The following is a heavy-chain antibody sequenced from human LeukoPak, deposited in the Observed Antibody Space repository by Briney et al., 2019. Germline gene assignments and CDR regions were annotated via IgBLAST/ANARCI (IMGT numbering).Heavy chain of an antibody. CDR3: ARSAEGSTRYFARYYFDY. CDR2: IIPIFGTA. V-gene: IGHV1-69*06. J-gene: IGHJ4*02. D-gene: IGHD1-14*01. Sequence: SVKVSCKASGGTFSSYAISWVRQAPGQGLEWMGGIIPIFGTANYAQKFQGRVTITADKSTSTAYMELSSLRSEDTAVYYCARSAEGSTRYFARYYFDYWGQGTLVTVSS. CDR1: GGTFSSYA.